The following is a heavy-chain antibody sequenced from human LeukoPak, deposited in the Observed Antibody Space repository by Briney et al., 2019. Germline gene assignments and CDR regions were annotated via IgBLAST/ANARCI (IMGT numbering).Heavy chain of an antibody. J-gene: IGHJ6*03. Sequence: PGTSLRLSCAASGFTFSSYAMHWVRQAPGKGLEWVAVISYDGSNKYYADSVKGRFTISRDSSKNTLYLHMNSLRAEDTAVYYCATLSHMDVWGKGTTVTVSS. CDR3: ATLSHMDV. V-gene: IGHV3-30*04. CDR1: GFTFSSYA. CDR2: ISYDGSNK.